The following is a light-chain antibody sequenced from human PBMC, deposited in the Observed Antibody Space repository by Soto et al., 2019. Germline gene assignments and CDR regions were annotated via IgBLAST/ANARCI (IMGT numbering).Light chain of an antibody. J-gene: IGKJ2*01. CDR2: CAS. Sequence: EIVMTQSPATLSVSPGERATLSCRASQSVSSNLALYQQKPGHAPTLLISCASTRATGIPARFSGSGSGTEFTLTISSLQSEDFAVYYCQQYNNWPPMYTFGQGTKLEIK. V-gene: IGKV3-15*01. CDR3: QQYNNWPPMYT. CDR1: QSVSSN.